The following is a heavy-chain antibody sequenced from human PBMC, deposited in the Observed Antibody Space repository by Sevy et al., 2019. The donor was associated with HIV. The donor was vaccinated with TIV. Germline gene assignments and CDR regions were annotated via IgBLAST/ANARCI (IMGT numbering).Heavy chain of an antibody. CDR1: GGSMSSSYW. Sequence: LLQLRETLSLTCAVSGGSMSSSYWWSWVRQPPGKGLEWIGEIYHIGSTNYNPSLKSRVTISVDKSKSQFSLQLSSVTAADTAVYYCAAVTGTDVLGYYFDYWGQGTLVTVSS. CDR2: IYHIGST. CDR3: AAVTGTDVLGYYFDY. J-gene: IGHJ4*02. V-gene: IGHV4-4*03. D-gene: IGHD6-19*01.